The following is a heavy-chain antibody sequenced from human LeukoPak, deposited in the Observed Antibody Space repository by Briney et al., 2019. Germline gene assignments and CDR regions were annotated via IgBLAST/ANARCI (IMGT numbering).Heavy chain of an antibody. D-gene: IGHD2-2*01. CDR3: AKDRAVPAAFGPLWFDP. CDR2: INPKSCDT. J-gene: IGHJ5*02. Sequence: ASVKVSCKASGYTFSGYYVHCVRQAPGQGLEWIGWINPKSCDTKYAEKFQGRVTLTRDTSINTAYMEMTRLTSEDTAVYYCAKDRAVPAAFGPLWFDPWGQGTLVSVSS. V-gene: IGHV1-2*02. CDR1: GYTFSGYY.